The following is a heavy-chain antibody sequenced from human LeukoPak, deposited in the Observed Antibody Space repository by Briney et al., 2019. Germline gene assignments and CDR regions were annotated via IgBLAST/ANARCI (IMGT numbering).Heavy chain of an antibody. CDR3: ARRRGEPNIFDY. D-gene: IGHD3-16*01. V-gene: IGHV1-2*06. CDR1: GSPFTGYY. Sequence: GASVKVSRKASGSPFTGYYIHGGRQAPGQGLEWMGRINPNSGGTNYTQRFQGRVTITRDTSISTAYMDLSRLRSDDTALYYCARRRGEPNIFDYWGQGTLVTVSS. CDR2: INPNSGGT. J-gene: IGHJ4*02.